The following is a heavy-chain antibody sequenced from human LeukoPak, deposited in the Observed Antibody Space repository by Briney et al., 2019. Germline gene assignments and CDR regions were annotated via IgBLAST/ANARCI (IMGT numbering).Heavy chain of an antibody. CDR2: IYSGGST. CDR3: AKDGGDNYYYGMDV. J-gene: IGHJ6*02. V-gene: IGHV3-66*01. D-gene: IGHD2-21*01. CDR1: GFTISSNY. Sequence: PGGSLRLSCAASGFTISSNYMSWVRQAPGKGLEWVSVIYSGGSTYYADSVKGRFTISRDNAKNTLYLQMNSLRAEDTAVYYCAKDGGDNYYYGMDVWGQGTTVTVSS.